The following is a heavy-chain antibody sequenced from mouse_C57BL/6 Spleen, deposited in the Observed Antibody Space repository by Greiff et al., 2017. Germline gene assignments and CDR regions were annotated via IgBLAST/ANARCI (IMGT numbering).Heavy chain of an antibody. CDR2: INPNYGTT. CDR3: ANYAGLGMDY. Sequence: VQLQQSGPELVKPGASVKISCKASGYSFTDYNMNWVKQSNGKSLEWIGVINPNYGTTSYNQKFKGKTTLTVDPSSSTAYLQLNSLTSEDSAVYYCANYAGLGMDYWGQGTSVTVSS. V-gene: IGHV1-39*01. CDR1: GYSFTDYN. J-gene: IGHJ4*01. D-gene: IGHD1-1*02.